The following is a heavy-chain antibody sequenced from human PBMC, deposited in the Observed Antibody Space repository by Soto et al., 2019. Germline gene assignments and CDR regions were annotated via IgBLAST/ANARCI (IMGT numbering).Heavy chain of an antibody. CDR1: GDSISSSKW. CDR2: IYHSGIT. D-gene: IGHD3-10*01. Sequence: QVQLQESGPGLVKPSGTLSLTCAVSGDSISSSKWWSWVRQPPGKGLEWIGEIYHSGITNYNPSLKSRVXIXVXKAKIQFALKLSSVTAADTAVYYCAREHYGSGSYKPWGQGTLVTVSS. V-gene: IGHV4-4*02. J-gene: IGHJ4*02. CDR3: AREHYGSGSYKP.